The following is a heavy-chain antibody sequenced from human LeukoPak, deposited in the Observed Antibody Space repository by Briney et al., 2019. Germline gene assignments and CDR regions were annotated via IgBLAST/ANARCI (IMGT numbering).Heavy chain of an antibody. J-gene: IGHJ4*02. CDR1: GFTFSSYA. D-gene: IGHD3-9*01. V-gene: IGHV3-23*01. CDR2: ISGSGGST. CDR3: ARGRSLTGYSSDH. Sequence: GGSLRLSCAASGFTFSSYAMNWVRQAPGKGLEWVSAISGSGGSTSYADSVKGRFTISRDNSKNTLYLQMNSLRAGDTAVYYCARGRSLTGYSSDHWGQGTLVTVSS.